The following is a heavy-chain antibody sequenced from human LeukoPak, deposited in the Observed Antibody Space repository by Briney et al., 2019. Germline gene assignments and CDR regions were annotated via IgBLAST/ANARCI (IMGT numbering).Heavy chain of an antibody. V-gene: IGHV3-7*05. D-gene: IGHD3-22*01. CDR2: IKQDGSEK. Sequence: GGSQRVSCAASGFTFSSYWMSWVRQAPGKGLEWVANIKQDGSEKYYVDSVKGRFTISRDNAKNSLYLQMNSLRAEDTAVYYCARGDYYDSSGYYVDAFDIWGQGTMVTVSS. J-gene: IGHJ3*02. CDR1: GFTFSSYW. CDR3: ARGDYYDSSGYYVDAFDI.